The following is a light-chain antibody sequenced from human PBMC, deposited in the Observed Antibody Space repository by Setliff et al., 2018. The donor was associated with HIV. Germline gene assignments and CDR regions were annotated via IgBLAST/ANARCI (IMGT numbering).Light chain of an antibody. CDR3: QSYDNSLSGYYV. CDR2: ANT. J-gene: IGLJ1*01. V-gene: IGLV1-40*01. CDR1: SSNIGAGYD. Sequence: QSALTQPPSVSGAPGQRVTISCTGSSSNIGAGYDVHWYQQLPGTAPKLLIYANTNRPSGVPDRFSGSKSGTSASLAITGLQADDEADYYCQSYDNSLSGYYVFGTGTKVTVL.